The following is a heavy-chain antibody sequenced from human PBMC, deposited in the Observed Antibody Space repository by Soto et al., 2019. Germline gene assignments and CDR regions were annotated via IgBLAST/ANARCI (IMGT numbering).Heavy chain of an antibody. CDR3: ARGPGGYEAFDS. V-gene: IGHV4-59*01. J-gene: IGHJ4*02. CDR1: GGSMSSYY. CDR2: IYYNGGA. D-gene: IGHD5-12*01. Sequence: LETLSLTCTVSGGSMSSYYWSWIRQPPGKGLEWIGYIYYNGGANYNPSLKSRVTMSVDTSKNQFSLKVSSVTAADTAVYYCARGPGGYEAFDSWGQGTLVTVPQ.